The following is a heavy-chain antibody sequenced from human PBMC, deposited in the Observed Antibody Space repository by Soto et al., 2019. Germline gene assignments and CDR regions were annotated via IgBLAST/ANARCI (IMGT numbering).Heavy chain of an antibody. J-gene: IGHJ3*02. Sequence: QVQLQESGPGLVKPSETLSLTCTVSGGSISSYYWSWIRQPPGKGLGWIGYIDYSGSTNYNPSLNIRNTVSVDTSKNQFSLKLSSVTAADTAVYYCASGYYGDYGGGYDAFDIWGQGTMVTVSS. V-gene: IGHV4-59*08. CDR2: IDYSGST. CDR3: ASGYYGDYGGGYDAFDI. D-gene: IGHD4-17*01. CDR1: GGSISSYY.